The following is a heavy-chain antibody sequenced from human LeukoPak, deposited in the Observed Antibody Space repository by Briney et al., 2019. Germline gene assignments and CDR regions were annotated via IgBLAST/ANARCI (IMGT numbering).Heavy chain of an antibody. Sequence: PGGSLRLSCAASGFNFTDYYMSWIRQAPGKGLEWLSYIHDSGSFTYYADSVKGRFTISRDNAKNSVYLLMNSLSAEDTAVYFCARDNPLWDLWGQGTLVTVSP. CDR1: GFNFTDYY. D-gene: IGHD1-14*01. CDR3: ARDNPLWDL. J-gene: IGHJ5*02. CDR2: IHDSGSFT. V-gene: IGHV3-11*01.